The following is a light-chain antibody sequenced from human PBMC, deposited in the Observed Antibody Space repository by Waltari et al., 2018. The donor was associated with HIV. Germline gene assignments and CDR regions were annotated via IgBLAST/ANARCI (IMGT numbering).Light chain of an antibody. CDR1: NGDIGGSDF. CDR2: EVR. CDR3: SSYTNSRTLWV. Sequence: LTQPASVSGSPGQSITISCPGTNGDIGGSDFVSWYPQYPGKAPKFIIYEVRNRPSGVSHRFSGSKSGNTASLTISGLQAEDEATYYCSSYTNSRTLWVFGGGTRLTVL. J-gene: IGLJ3*02. V-gene: IGLV2-14*03.